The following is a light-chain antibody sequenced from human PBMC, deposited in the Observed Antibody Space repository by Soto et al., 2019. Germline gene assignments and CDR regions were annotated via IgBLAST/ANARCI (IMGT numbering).Light chain of an antibody. J-gene: IGKJ5*01. CDR2: GAS. Sequence: EIVLTQSPGTLSLSPVEGATLSCRASQSVSSSYIAWYQQRPGQTPSLLIFGASIRATGVPDRFSASGSGTDFTLTISSLEPEDFAVYYCQQYVNSPITFGQGTRLQI. V-gene: IGKV3-20*01. CDR1: QSVSSSY. CDR3: QQYVNSPIT.